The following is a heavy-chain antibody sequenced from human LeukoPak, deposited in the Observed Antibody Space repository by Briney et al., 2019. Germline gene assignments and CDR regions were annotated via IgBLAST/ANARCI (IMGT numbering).Heavy chain of an antibody. CDR3: ARDQLTGTSNFDY. D-gene: IGHD1-20*01. J-gene: IGHJ4*02. Sequence: GGSLRLSCAASGFSFSDYYMSWIRQAPGKGLEWISYISSRSTTIYYADSVRGRFTISRDDAKNSLYLQMNSLRAEDTAVYYCARDQLTGTSNFDYWGQGTLVTVSS. CDR2: ISSRSTTI. V-gene: IGHV3-11*01. CDR1: GFSFSDYY.